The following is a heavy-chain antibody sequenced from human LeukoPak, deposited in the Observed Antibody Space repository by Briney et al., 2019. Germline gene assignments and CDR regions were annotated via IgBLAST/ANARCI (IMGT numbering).Heavy chain of an antibody. CDR2: IYHSGST. CDR3: ARVGSSSSEYFDY. J-gene: IGHJ4*02. V-gene: IGHV4-59*01. CDR1: GASISSYY. D-gene: IGHD6-6*01. Sequence: SETLSLTCTVSGASISSYYWTWIRQPPGKGLEWIGYIYHSGSTNYNPSLKSRVTISIDTSKSQFSLKLTSVTAADTAVYYCARVGSSSSEYFDYWGQGTLVTVSS.